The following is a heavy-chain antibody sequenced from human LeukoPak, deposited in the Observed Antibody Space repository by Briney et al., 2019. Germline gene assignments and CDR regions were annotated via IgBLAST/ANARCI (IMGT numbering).Heavy chain of an antibody. CDR3: AKHYMGSYDNRGLDY. D-gene: IGHD3-10*01. V-gene: IGHV4-39*01. CDR2: IYYSGYT. CDR1: GGSISSSSYY. J-gene: IGHJ4*02. Sequence: SETLSLTCTVSGGSISSSSYYWGRNRQPPGQGLEWIMSIYYSGYTYYNPSVESRVTISVDTSKNQFSLKLSSVTAADTAIYYCAKHYMGSYDNRGLDYWGGGILVSVCS.